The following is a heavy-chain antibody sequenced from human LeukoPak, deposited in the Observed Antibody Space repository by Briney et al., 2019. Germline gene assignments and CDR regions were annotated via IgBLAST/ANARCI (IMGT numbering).Heavy chain of an antibody. CDR3: ARGSTVRYYYDSSGYYRGPVDY. D-gene: IGHD3-22*01. CDR2: ISGYNGHT. CDR1: GYTFTGYY. V-gene: IGHV1-18*04. Sequence: ASVKVSCKASGYTFTGYYMHWVRQAPGQGLEWMGWISGYNGHTNYVQKLQGRVTMTTDTSTSTAYMELRGLRSDDTAVYYCARGSTVRYYYDSSGYYRGPVDYWGQGTLVTVSS. J-gene: IGHJ4*02.